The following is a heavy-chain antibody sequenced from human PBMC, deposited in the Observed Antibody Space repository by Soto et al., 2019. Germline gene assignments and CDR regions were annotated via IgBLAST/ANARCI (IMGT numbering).Heavy chain of an antibody. CDR1: GGSISSYY. V-gene: IGHV4-59*08. J-gene: IGHJ5*02. CDR3: ARHATKYSNYVWWFDP. Sequence: SETLSLTCTVSGGSISSYYWSWIRQPPGKGLEWIGYIYYSGSTNYNPSLKSRVTISVDTSKNQFSLKLSSVTAADMAVYYCARHATKYSNYVWWFDPWGQGTLVTVSS. D-gene: IGHD4-4*01. CDR2: IYYSGST.